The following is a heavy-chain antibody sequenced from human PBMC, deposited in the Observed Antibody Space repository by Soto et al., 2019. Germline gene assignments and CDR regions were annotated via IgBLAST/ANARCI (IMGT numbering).Heavy chain of an antibody. V-gene: IGHV1-69*13. CDR3: AWYGSGYYNFYY. Sequence: ASVKVSCKASGGTFSSYAISWVRQAPGQGLEWMGGIIPIFGTANYAQKFQGRVTITADESTSTAYMELSSLRSEDTAVYYCAWYGSGYYNFYYWGQGTLVTVSS. CDR1: GGTFSSYA. J-gene: IGHJ4*02. CDR2: IIPIFGTA. D-gene: IGHD3-22*01.